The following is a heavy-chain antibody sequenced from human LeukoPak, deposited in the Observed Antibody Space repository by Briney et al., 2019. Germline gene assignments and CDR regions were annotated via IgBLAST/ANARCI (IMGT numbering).Heavy chain of an antibody. CDR2: VKQDGGEK. V-gene: IGHV3-7*04. J-gene: IGHJ4*02. D-gene: IGHD3-10*01. CDR1: GFALSDFP. CDR3: ARWRGSGKYFDS. Sequence: GGSLRLSCAASGFALSDFPMNWVRLAPGRGLAWVASVKQDGGEKYYVDSVKGRFTISGDNAKNSLYLQMNSLRAEDTAVYYCARWRGSGKYFDSWGQGTLVTVSS.